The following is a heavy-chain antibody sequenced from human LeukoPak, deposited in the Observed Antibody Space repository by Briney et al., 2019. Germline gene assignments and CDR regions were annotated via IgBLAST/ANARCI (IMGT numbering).Heavy chain of an antibody. J-gene: IGHJ4*02. Sequence: GGSLRLSCAASGFTFNSFDMSWVRQAPGKGLEWVSGISGSGGSTFYADSVKGRFTISRDNSKNTLYLQMNSLRAEDTAVYCCAKDRDSSSALDYWGQGTLVTVSS. CDR2: ISGSGGST. V-gene: IGHV3-23*01. D-gene: IGHD6-13*01. CDR1: GFTFNSFD. CDR3: AKDRDSSSALDY.